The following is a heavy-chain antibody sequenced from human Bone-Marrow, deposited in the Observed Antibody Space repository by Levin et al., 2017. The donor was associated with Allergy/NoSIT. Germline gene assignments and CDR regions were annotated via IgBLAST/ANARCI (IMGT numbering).Heavy chain of an antibody. J-gene: IGHJ3*02. CDR3: ARGGIRLRYFDWLLYSDAFDI. Sequence: PSETLSLTCAVYGGSFSGYYWSWIRQPPGKGLEWIGEINHSGSTNYNPSLKSRVTISVDTSKNQFSLKLSSVTAADTAVYYCARGGIRLRYFDWLLYSDAFDIWGQGTMVTVSS. D-gene: IGHD3-9*01. CDR2: INHSGST. CDR1: GGSFSGYY. V-gene: IGHV4-34*01.